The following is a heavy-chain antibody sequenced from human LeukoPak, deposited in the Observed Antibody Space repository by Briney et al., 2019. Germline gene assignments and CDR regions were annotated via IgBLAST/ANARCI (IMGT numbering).Heavy chain of an antibody. D-gene: IGHD3-22*01. V-gene: IGHV1-69*13. CDR1: GGTFSSYA. CDR3: AKSEGFFGGYYDQ. CDR2: IIPIFGTA. Sequence: SVKVSCKASGGTFSSYAISWVRQAPGQGLEWMGGIIPIFGTANYAQKFQGRVTITADESTSTAYMELSSLRSEDTAFYYCAKSEGFFGGYYDQWGQGTRVTVSS. J-gene: IGHJ5*02.